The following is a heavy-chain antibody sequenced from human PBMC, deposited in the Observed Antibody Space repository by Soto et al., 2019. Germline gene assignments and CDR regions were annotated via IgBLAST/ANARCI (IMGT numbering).Heavy chain of an antibody. CDR1: GFTFSTYH. J-gene: IGHJ6*02. CDR3: EIGGGQIYYFGIDV. D-gene: IGHD3-16*01. CDR2: IHGAGGSK. Sequence: GWSLRLSCAASGFTFSTYHMNWVRQAPGKGLEWVAYIHGAGGSKYYADSVKGRFTISRDNAKNSLYLQMTSLRGEDTAVYYCEIGGGQIYYFGIDVWRQGTTVTVSS. V-gene: IGHV3-48*03.